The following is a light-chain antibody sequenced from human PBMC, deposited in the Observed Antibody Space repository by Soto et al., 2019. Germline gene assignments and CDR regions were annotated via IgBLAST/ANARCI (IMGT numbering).Light chain of an antibody. J-gene: IGKJ2*01. CDR1: QDISNY. V-gene: IGKV1-33*01. CDR3: QQYDTLRYT. Sequence: DIPMTQSPSSLSASVGDRVTITCPASQDISNYLNWYQQKPGKAPKLLIYDASNLETGVPSRFSGSGSGTDFTFTISSLQPEDIATYYCQQYDTLRYTFGQGTKLEIK. CDR2: DAS.